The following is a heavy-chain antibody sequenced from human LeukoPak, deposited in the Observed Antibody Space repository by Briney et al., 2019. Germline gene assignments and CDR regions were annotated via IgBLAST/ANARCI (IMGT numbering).Heavy chain of an antibody. CDR1: GYTFTTYD. CDR2: MNPNSGNT. Sequence: GASVKVSCKASGYTFTTYDINWVRHAWGQGRECMEWMNPNSGNTGYAQKFQGRVTMTRNTSISTAYMELSSLRSEDTAVYYCARGPNKSDGGNSGSAWFDPWGQGALVTVSS. CDR3: ARGPNKSDGGNSGSAWFDP. D-gene: IGHD4-23*01. J-gene: IGHJ5*02. V-gene: IGHV1-8*01.